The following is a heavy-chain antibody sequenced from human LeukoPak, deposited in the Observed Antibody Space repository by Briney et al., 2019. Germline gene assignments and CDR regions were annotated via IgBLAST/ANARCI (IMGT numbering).Heavy chain of an antibody. CDR2: IHYSGSI. Sequence: SETLSLTCTVAGVSVSSGSNSWSWIRQPPGKGLEWIGCIHYSGSISYSPSLKSRVTISVDTSKNQISLRLSSVTAADTAVYYSSRESGAFSPFGYWGQGTLVTVHS. V-gene: IGHV4-61*01. CDR3: SRESGAFSPFGY. J-gene: IGHJ4*02. CDR1: GVSVSSGSNS. D-gene: IGHD1-26*01.